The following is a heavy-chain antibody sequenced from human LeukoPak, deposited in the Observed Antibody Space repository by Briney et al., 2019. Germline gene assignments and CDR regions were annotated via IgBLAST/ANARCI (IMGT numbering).Heavy chain of an antibody. V-gene: IGHV5-51*01. CDR1: GYSFTSYW. CDR3: AIRYSSGSYYYDYGMDV. D-gene: IGHD6-19*01. J-gene: IGHJ6*02. Sequence: GESLKISCKGSGYSFTSYWIGLVRQMPGKGLEWMGIIYPGDSDTRYSPSFQGQVTISADKSISTAYLQWSSLKASDTAMYYCAIRYSSGSYYYDYGMDVWGQGTTVTVSS. CDR2: IYPGDSDT.